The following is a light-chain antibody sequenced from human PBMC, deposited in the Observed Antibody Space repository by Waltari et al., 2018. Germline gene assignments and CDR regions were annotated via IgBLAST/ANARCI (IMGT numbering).Light chain of an antibody. CDR2: KNN. CDR3: AAWDDNLTGPL. CDR1: SSNIGGNF. Sequence: SVLTQPPSASGTPGPTVTIPCSGSSSNIGGNFVYWYQQLPGMSPQLLIYKNNKRPTWGPGRFSGSQSGTSASLAIRGLRSDDEAEYYCAAWDDNLTGPLFGGGTKVTVL. J-gene: IGLJ3*02. V-gene: IGLV1-47*01.